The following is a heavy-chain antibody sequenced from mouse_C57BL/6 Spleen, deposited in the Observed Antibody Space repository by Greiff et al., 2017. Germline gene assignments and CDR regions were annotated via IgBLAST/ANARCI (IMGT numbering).Heavy chain of an antibody. J-gene: IGHJ1*03. CDR3: ARHSYRDWYFDV. V-gene: IGHV5-12*01. D-gene: IGHD2-10*01. Sequence: EVQVVESGGGLVQPGGSLKLSCAASGFTFSDYSMYWVRQTPEKRLEWVAYISNGGGSTYYPDTVKGRFTISIDNAKNTLYLQMSRLKSEDTAMYYCARHSYRDWYFDVWGTGTTVTVSS. CDR1: GFTFSDYS. CDR2: ISNGGGST.